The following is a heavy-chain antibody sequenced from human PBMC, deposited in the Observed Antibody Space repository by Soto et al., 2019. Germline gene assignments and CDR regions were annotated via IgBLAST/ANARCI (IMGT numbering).Heavy chain of an antibody. Sequence: EVQLVETGGGLIQPGGSLRLSCAASGFTVSSNYMSWVRQAPGKGLEWVSVIYSGGSTYYADSVKGRFTISRDNSKNTLYLQMNSLRAEDTAVYYCAREARYSSSGEGNYWRQGTLVTVSS. CDR2: IYSGGST. CDR3: AREARYSSSGEGNY. CDR1: GFTVSSNY. J-gene: IGHJ4*02. V-gene: IGHV3-53*02. D-gene: IGHD6-13*01.